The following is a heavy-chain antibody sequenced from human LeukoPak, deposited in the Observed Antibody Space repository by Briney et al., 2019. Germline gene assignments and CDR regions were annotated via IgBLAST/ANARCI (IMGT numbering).Heavy chain of an antibody. CDR3: AGSGGLSNQGAVFDY. J-gene: IGHJ4*02. D-gene: IGHD3-10*01. V-gene: IGHV4-61*01. CDR2: IYYSGSI. CDR1: GGSISIGTYY. Sequence: SQTLSLTCAVSGGSISIGTYYWSWIRQPPGKGLEWIGYIYYSGSINYNPSLKSRVTISVDTSRNQFSMKLNSVTAADTAVYYCAGSGGLSNQGAVFDYWGQGTLVTVSS.